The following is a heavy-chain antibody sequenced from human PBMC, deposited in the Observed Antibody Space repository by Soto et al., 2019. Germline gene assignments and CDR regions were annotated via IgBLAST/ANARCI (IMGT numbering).Heavy chain of an antibody. J-gene: IGHJ4*02. CDR1: GGSISSGGYY. CDR3: ARVDCSGGYCCLDN. V-gene: IGHV4-31*03. D-gene: IGHD2-15*01. CDR2: IYYSGST. Sequence: SETLSLTCTVSGGSISSGGYYWSWIRQHPGKGLEWIGYIYYSGSTYYNPSLKSRATKSVDTSKNQFSLKLSSVTAADTAVYYCARVDCSGGYCCLDNWGQGTLVTVSS.